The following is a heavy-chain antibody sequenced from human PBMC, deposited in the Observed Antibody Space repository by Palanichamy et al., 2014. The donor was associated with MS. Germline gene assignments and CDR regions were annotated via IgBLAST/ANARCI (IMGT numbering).Heavy chain of an antibody. CDR3: ARDLTNRRESYYPAYYYYGMDV. J-gene: IGHJ6*02. CDR2: IWYDGSNK. D-gene: IGHD1-26*01. V-gene: IGHV3-33*01. Sequence: VQAGGGLGEGVVQPGRSLRLSCAASGFTFSSYGMHWVRQAPGKGLEWVAVIWYDGSNKYYADSVKGRFTISRDNSKNTLYLQMNSLRAEDTAVYCCARDLTNRRESYYPAYYYYGMDVWGQGTTVTVSS. CDR1: GFTFSSYG.